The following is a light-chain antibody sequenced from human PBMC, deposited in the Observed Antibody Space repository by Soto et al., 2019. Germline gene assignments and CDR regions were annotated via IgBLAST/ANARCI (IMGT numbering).Light chain of an antibody. Sequence: DIQMTQSPSTLSASVGDRVTITCRAIQSISSWLAWYQQKPGKAPKLLIYKASSLESGVPSRFSGSGSETEFTLTISSLQPDDFATYYCQQYNSFWTFGQGTKVEIK. CDR3: QQYNSFWT. CDR1: QSISSW. CDR2: KAS. V-gene: IGKV1-5*03. J-gene: IGKJ1*01.